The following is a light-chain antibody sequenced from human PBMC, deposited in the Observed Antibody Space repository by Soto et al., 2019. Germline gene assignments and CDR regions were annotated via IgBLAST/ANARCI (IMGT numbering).Light chain of an antibody. CDR3: SSYTGSSTPVV. J-gene: IGLJ2*01. Sequence: QSALTQPASVSGSPGQSITISCTGTSSDVGGYNYVSWYQHHPGKAPKLIIYDVSNRPSGVSNRFSGSKSGNTASLTISGLQAEDEAEYCCSSYTGSSTPVVFGGGTKVTVL. V-gene: IGLV2-14*03. CDR1: SSDVGGYNY. CDR2: DVS.